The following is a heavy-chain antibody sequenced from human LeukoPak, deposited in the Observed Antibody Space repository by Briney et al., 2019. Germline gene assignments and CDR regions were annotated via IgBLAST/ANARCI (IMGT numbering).Heavy chain of an antibody. D-gene: IGHD6-19*01. CDR2: VYYTGTT. CDR3: ASNPKGSGCRIDY. Sequence: SETLSPTCTVSGGSISGSNYYWGWIRQPPGKGLEWIGSVYYTGTTYYNPSLKSRVTISVDTSKNQFSLKLSSVTAADTAVYYCASNPKGSGCRIDYWGQGTLVTVSS. CDR1: GGSISGSNYY. V-gene: IGHV4-39*01. J-gene: IGHJ4*02.